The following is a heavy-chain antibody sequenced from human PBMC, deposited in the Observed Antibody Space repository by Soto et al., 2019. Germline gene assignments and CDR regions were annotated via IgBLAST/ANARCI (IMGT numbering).Heavy chain of an antibody. Sequence: GGSLRLSCAASGFTFSSNAMSWVRQAPGKGLEWVSGISSSGGSTYYADSVKGRFTISRDNSKNMLYLQMNNLRAEDTAVYYCAKAQGGSYFDYGGQGTLVTGSS. CDR1: GFTFSSNA. J-gene: IGHJ4*02. CDR2: ISSSGGST. CDR3: AKAQGGSYFDY. V-gene: IGHV3-23*01. D-gene: IGHD2-15*01.